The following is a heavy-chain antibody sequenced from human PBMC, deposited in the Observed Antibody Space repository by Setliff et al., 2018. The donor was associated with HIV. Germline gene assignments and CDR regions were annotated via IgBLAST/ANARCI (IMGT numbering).Heavy chain of an antibody. Sequence: NPSETLSLTCTVSGGSISGYYWSWIRQSPGKGLEWISYIYSSGSTNFNPSLKSRVTLSIDTSKNQFSLNLTSMTAADTAVYFCVRHGYYYDFIDIWGQGTVVTVSS. CDR1: GGSISGYY. J-gene: IGHJ3*02. CDR2: IYSSGST. D-gene: IGHD3-22*01. V-gene: IGHV4-4*09. CDR3: VRHGYYYDFIDI.